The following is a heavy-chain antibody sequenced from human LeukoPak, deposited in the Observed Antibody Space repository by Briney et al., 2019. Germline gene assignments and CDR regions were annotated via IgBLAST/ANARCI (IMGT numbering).Heavy chain of an antibody. V-gene: IGHV4-39*01. CDR2: IYYSGST. CDR3: ARHPGRYSYGIDY. Sequence: SETMSLTCTVSGGSISSSSYYWGWIRQPPGKGLEWIGSIYYSGSTYYNPSLKSRVTISVDTSKNQFSLKLSSVTAADTAVYYCARHPGRYSYGIDYWGQGTLVTVSS. CDR1: GGSISSSSYY. J-gene: IGHJ4*02. D-gene: IGHD5-18*01.